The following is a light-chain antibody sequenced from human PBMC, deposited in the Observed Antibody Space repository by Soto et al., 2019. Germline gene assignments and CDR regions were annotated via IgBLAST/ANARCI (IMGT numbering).Light chain of an antibody. V-gene: IGLV2-14*01. Sequence: QSVLTQPASVSGSPGQSITISCTGTRSDVGGYNYVYWHQQHPGKAPKLMIYDVTNRPSGVSDRFSGSKSGNTASLTISVLQAEDEADYYCSSYTSSSTYVFGAGTKV. CDR3: SSYTSSSTYV. CDR2: DVT. J-gene: IGLJ1*01. CDR1: RSDVGGYNY.